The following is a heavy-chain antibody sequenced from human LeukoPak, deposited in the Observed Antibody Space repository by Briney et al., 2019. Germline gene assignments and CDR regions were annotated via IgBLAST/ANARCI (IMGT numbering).Heavy chain of an antibody. CDR2: INHSGST. CDR1: GGSFSGYY. D-gene: IGHD5-18*01. J-gene: IGHJ4*02. CDR3: ARRAAMVSIDY. Sequence: SETLSLTCAVYGGSFSGYYWSWIRQPPGKGLEWIGEINHSGSTNYNPSLKSRVTISVDTSKNQFSLKLSSVTAADTAVYYCARRAAMVSIDYWGQGTLVTVSS. V-gene: IGHV4-34*01.